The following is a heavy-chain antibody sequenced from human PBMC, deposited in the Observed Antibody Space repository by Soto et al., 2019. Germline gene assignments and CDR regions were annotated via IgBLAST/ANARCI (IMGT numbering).Heavy chain of an antibody. Sequence: ASVKVSCKASGHTFNNYDINWVRQATGQGPEWMAWMNPNSGNTGYAQNFQGRVTLTRDTSISTAYMELSSLRSDDTALYYCARSQRCRRRSCPEPLDNWGPGTLVTAS. CDR2: MNPNSGNT. D-gene: IGHD2-15*01. V-gene: IGHV1-8*01. J-gene: IGHJ4*02. CDR1: GHTFNNYD. CDR3: ARSQRCRRRSCPEPLDN.